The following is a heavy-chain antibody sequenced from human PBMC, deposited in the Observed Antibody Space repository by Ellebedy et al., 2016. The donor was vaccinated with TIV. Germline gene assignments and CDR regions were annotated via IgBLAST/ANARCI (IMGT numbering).Heavy chain of an antibody. CDR3: ARDRRNSHGYEYYYYGMDV. CDR1: GFSVSSNY. J-gene: IGHJ6*02. V-gene: IGHV3-53*01. D-gene: IGHD5-18*01. Sequence: GGSLRLSCAASGFSVSSNYMTWVRQAPGKGLEWVSVLYSGGTTYYADSVKGRFTISRDNSKNTLYLQMNSLRAEDTAVYYCARDRRNSHGYEYYYYGMDVWGQGTTVTVSS. CDR2: LYSGGTT.